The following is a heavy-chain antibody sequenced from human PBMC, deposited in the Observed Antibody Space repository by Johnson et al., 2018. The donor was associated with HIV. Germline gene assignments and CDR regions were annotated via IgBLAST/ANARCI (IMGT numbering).Heavy chain of an antibody. CDR3: AKDVHSSGWYAFDI. CDR2: ISYDGSDK. J-gene: IGHJ3*02. V-gene: IGHV3-30*04. D-gene: IGHD6-19*01. CDR1: GFSFSSYA. Sequence: HVQLVESGGGVVQPGRSLRLSCAASGFSFSSYAMHWVRQAPAKGLEWVAVISYDGSDKDYGDSAKGRFSISRDSSKNTLYLQMNSLRAEDTAVYYCAKDVHSSGWYAFDIWGQGTMVTVSS.